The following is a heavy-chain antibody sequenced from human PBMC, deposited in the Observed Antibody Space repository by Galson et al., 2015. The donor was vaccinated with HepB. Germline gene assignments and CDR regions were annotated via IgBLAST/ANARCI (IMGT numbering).Heavy chain of an antibody. V-gene: IGHV3-30*04. D-gene: IGHD4-17*01. J-gene: IGHJ3*02. CDR2: ISYDGSNK. CDR3: ARAFEASDYGDYASSSAFDI. Sequence: SLRLSCAASGFTFSSYAMHWVRQAPGKGLEWVAVISYDGSNKYYADSVKGRFTISRDNSKNTLYLQMNSLRAEDTAVYYCARAFEASDYGDYASSSAFDIWGQGTMVTVSS. CDR1: GFTFSSYA.